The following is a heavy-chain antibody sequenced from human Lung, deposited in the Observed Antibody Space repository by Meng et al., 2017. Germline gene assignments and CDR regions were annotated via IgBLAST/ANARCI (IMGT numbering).Heavy chain of an antibody. CDR1: GYTLSSDG. CDR3: ATRGNPYLNC. Sequence: QGQLVRAGAEVKNPGAPVKVSGEASGYTLSSDGFSWVRQAPGQGLEWLGWINTYNGKTDYAQKFQGRITMTTDTFTSTAYMELRNLRSDDTAVYYCATRGNPYLNCWGQGTLVTVSS. J-gene: IGHJ4*02. CDR2: INTYNGKT. V-gene: IGHV1-18*01.